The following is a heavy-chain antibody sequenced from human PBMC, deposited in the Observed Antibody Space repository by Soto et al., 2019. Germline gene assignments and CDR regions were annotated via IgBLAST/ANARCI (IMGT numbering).Heavy chain of an antibody. CDR2: INRSGST. CDR1: GGSISSSNW. Sequence: SETLSLTCAVSGGSISSSNWWSWVRQPPGKGLEWIGEINRSGSTNYNPSLKSRVTISVDTSKNQFSLKLTSVTAADTAVYYCARKALYSGSPSYFDYWGQGILVTVSP. CDR3: ARKALYSGSPSYFDY. V-gene: IGHV4-4*02. J-gene: IGHJ4*02. D-gene: IGHD1-26*01.